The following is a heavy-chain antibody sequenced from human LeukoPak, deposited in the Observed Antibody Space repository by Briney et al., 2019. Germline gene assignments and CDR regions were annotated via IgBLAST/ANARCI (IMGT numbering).Heavy chain of an antibody. V-gene: IGHV1-18*01. J-gene: IGHJ4*02. Sequence: GASVKVSCKASGYTFNSYGISWVRQAPGQGLEWMGWISASNANTDYAQRFQGRVTMTTDTSTTTAYMELTSLRSDDTAVYYCARARGYSYGYSDYWGQGTLVTVSS. CDR2: ISASNANT. CDR1: GYTFNSYG. CDR3: ARARGYSYGYSDY. D-gene: IGHD5-18*01.